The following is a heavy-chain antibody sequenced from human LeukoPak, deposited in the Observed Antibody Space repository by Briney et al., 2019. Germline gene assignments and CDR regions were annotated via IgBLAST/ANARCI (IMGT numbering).Heavy chain of an antibody. D-gene: IGHD6-13*01. Sequence: SETLSLTCTVSGGSISSYYWSWIRQPPGKELEWIGEINHGGSTNYNPSLKSRVTISVDTSKNQFSLKLSSVTAADTAVYFCAKRVRIAAPFNPWGQGTLVTVSS. J-gene: IGHJ5*02. CDR2: INHGGST. CDR3: AKRVRIAAPFNP. CDR1: GGSISSYY. V-gene: IGHV4-34*01.